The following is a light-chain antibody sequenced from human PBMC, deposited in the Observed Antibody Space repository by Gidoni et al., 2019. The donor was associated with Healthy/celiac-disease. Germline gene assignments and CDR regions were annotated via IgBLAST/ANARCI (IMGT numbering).Light chain of an antibody. V-gene: IGKV3-20*01. Sequence: EIVLTQSPGTLSLSPGERATLSCRASQSVSSSYLAWYQQKPGQAPRLLIYGASSRATGIPDRFSGSESGTDFTLTISRLEPEDFAVYYCQQYDSSPLTFGPXTKVDIK. CDR3: QQYDSSPLT. J-gene: IGKJ3*01. CDR1: QSVSSSY. CDR2: GAS.